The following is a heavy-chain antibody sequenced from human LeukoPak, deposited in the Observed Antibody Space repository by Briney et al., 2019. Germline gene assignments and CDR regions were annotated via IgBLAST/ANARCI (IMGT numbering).Heavy chain of an antibody. J-gene: IGHJ6*03. D-gene: IGHD2-2*01. V-gene: IGHV1-69*05. CDR2: IIPIFGTA. Sequence: ASVKVSCKASGGTFSSYAISWVRQAPGQGLEWMGRIIPIFGTANYAQKLQGRVTMTTDTSTSTAYMELRSLRSDDTTVYYCARGAAAPGTYYYYYMDVWGKGTTVTVSS. CDR3: ARGAAAPGTYYYYYMDV. CDR1: GGTFSSYA.